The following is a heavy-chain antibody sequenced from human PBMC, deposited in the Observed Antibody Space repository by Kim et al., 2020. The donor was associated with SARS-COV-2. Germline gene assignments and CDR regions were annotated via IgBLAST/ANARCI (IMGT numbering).Heavy chain of an antibody. J-gene: IGHJ6*02. D-gene: IGHD3-10*01. CDR3: ARDSGLLWILGYYYGMDV. V-gene: IGHV1-18*04. CDR2: ISAYNGNT. CDR1: GYTFTSYG. Sequence: ASVKVSCKASGYTFTSYGISWVRQAPGQGLEWMGWISAYNGNTNYAQKLQGRVTMTTDTSTSTAYMELRSLRSDDTAVYYCARDSGLLWILGYYYGMDVWGQGTTVTVSS.